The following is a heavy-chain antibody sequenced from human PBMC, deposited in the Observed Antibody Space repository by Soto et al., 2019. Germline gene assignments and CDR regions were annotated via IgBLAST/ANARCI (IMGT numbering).Heavy chain of an antibody. CDR3: ARKVETIFGVARYYYGMDV. J-gene: IGHJ6*02. V-gene: IGHV3-30-3*01. CDR1: GFTFSSYA. D-gene: IGHD3-3*01. CDR2: ISYDGSNK. Sequence: GGSLRLSCAASGFTFSSYAMHWVRQAPGKGLEWVAVISYDGSNKYYADSVKGRFTISRDNSKNTLYLQMNSLRAEDTAVYYCARKVETIFGVARYYYGMDVWGQGTTVTVSS.